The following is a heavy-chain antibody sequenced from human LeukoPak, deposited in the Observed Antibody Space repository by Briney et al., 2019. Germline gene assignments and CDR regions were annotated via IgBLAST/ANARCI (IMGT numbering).Heavy chain of an antibody. Sequence: GGSLRLSCAASGFTFSDYYMSWIRQAPGKGLEWVSYISSSGSTIYYADSVKGRFTISRDNAKNSLYLQMNSLRAEDTAVYYCARDQGPYYYDSSDYWYFDLWGRGTLVTVSS. CDR1: GFTFSDYY. CDR2: ISSSGSTI. V-gene: IGHV3-11*01. J-gene: IGHJ2*01. D-gene: IGHD3-22*01. CDR3: ARDQGPYYYDSSDYWYFDL.